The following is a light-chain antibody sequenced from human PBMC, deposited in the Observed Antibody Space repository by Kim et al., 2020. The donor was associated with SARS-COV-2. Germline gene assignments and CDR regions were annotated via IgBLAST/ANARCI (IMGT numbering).Light chain of an antibody. V-gene: IGLV2-23*02. CDR2: EVS. Sequence: GQSITISCTGTSSDVGSYNLVSWYQQHPGKAPKLMIYEVSKRPSGVSNRFSGSKSGNTASLTISGLQAEDEADYYCCSYAGSSTYDFGTGTKVTVL. CDR1: SSDVGSYNL. CDR3: CSYAGSSTYD. J-gene: IGLJ1*01.